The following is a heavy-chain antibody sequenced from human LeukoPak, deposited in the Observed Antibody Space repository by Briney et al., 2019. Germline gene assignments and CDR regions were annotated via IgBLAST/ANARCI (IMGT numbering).Heavy chain of an antibody. V-gene: IGHV3-23*01. D-gene: IGHD6-13*01. CDR1: GFILTIYA. J-gene: IGHJ6*03. CDR3: ARDFSPSSSWYYYYYMDV. Sequence: GGTLRLSCAPSGFILTIYAMTWVRHAPGRGREWVSCITGRGSSTYYANSVKGRFTISRDNSKNTLYLQMNSLRSDDTAVYYCARDFSPSSSWYYYYYMDVWGKGTTVTISS. CDR2: ITGRGSST.